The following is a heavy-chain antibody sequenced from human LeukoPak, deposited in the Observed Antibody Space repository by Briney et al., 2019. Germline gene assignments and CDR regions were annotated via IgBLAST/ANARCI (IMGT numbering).Heavy chain of an antibody. CDR2: INHSGST. CDR3: ARRYSSGWYGPHFDY. V-gene: IGHV4-34*01. CDR1: GGSFSGYN. D-gene: IGHD6-19*01. Sequence: PSEALSLTCAVYGGSFSGYNWSWIPQPPRKGLEWIGEINHSGSTNYNPSPKSRVTISVDTSKNQFSLKLSSVTAADTAVYYCARRYSSGWYGPHFDYWGQGTLVTVSS. J-gene: IGHJ4*02.